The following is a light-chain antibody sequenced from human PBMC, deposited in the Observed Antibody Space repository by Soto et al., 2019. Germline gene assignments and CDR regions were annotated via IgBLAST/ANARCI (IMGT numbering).Light chain of an antibody. CDR2: DAS. CDR3: QQFLNYPLT. V-gene: IGKV1D-13*01. J-gene: IGKJ4*01. Sequence: AIQLTQSPSSLSASIGDRVTITCRASQGSSSALAWYQQKPGKAPKLLIYDASTLEGGVPSRFSGSGSGTDFTLTITSLQPEDFATYYCQQFLNYPLTFGGGTKVEIK. CDR1: QGSSSA.